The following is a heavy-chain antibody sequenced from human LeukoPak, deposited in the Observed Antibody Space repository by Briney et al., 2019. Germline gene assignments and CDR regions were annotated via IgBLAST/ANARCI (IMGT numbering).Heavy chain of an antibody. Sequence: PSETLSLTCAVSGGSFSGYYWTWIRQLPGEGLEWIGEINHSGSANYNPSLKSRVTISLDTSKNQFSLKLSSVTAADTAVYYCARGQGTVTTHWGQGTLVTVSS. J-gene: IGHJ4*02. D-gene: IGHD4-17*01. V-gene: IGHV4-34*01. CDR3: ARGQGTVTTH. CDR2: INHSGSA. CDR1: GGSFSGYY.